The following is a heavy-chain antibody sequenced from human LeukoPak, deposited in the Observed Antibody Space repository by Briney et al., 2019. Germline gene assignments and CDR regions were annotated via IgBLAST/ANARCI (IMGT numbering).Heavy chain of an antibody. CDR3: AKLDSSSWKYFDY. D-gene: IGHD6-13*01. V-gene: IGHV3-30*02. Sequence: HPGGSLRLSCAASGFTFSSYGMHWVRQAPGKGLEWVAFIRYDGSNKYYADSVKGRFTISRDNSKNTLYLQMNSLRAEDTAVFYCAKLDSSSWKYFDYWGQGTLVTVSS. CDR2: IRYDGSNK. J-gene: IGHJ4*02. CDR1: GFTFSSYG.